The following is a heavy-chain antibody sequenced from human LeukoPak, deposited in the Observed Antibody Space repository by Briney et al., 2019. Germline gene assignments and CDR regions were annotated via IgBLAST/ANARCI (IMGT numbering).Heavy chain of an antibody. Sequence: PSETLSLTCTVSGGSISSSSYYWSWVRQPPGKGLEWIGYIYSTGSTSYNPSLKSRVTISIDTSKSQFSLKLTSVTAADTAVYYCASRFGEYYWGQGTLVTVSS. J-gene: IGHJ4*02. CDR3: ASRFGEYY. V-gene: IGHV4-61*01. D-gene: IGHD3-10*01. CDR1: GGSISSSSYY. CDR2: IYSTGST.